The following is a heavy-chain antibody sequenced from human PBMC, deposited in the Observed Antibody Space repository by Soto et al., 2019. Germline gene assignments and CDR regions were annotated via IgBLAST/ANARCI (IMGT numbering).Heavy chain of an antibody. J-gene: IGHJ5*01. CDR3: AGGRFYLETSTWFAF. V-gene: IGHV1-8*01. CDR2: VSPNSGNT. D-gene: IGHD3-3*01. Sequence: GASVKVSCKASGYTFTDYDINWVRQAPGQGLEWMGWVSPNSGNTVYAQKFQDRVTMTRDTSISTAYMELSNLRFEDTAMYYCAGGRFYLETSTWFAFWGQGTPVTVSS. CDR1: GYTFTDYD.